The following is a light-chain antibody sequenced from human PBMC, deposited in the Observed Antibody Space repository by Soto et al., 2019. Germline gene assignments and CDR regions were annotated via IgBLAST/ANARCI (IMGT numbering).Light chain of an antibody. CDR2: GAS. CDR1: QSISSSY. Sequence: EIVLTQSPGTLSLFPGERATLSCRASQSISSSYLAWYQQKPGQAPRLLIHGASNRATGIPDRFSGAGSGTDLNLTISRLEPEDFAVYYCHQYGSAPAWTFGQGTKVEIK. J-gene: IGKJ1*01. CDR3: HQYGSAPAWT. V-gene: IGKV3-20*01.